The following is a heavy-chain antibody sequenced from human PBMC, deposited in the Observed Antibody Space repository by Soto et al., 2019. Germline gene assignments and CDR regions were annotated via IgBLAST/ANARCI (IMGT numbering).Heavy chain of an antibody. CDR2: ISYDGSNK. Sequence: QVQLVESGGGVVQPGRSLRLSCAASGFTFSSYGMHWVRQAPGKGLEWVAVISYDGSNKYYADSVKGRFTISRDNSKNTLYLQMNSLRAEDTAVYYCAIPPAGGSGWEFDYWGQGTLVTVSS. CDR1: GFTFSSYG. V-gene: IGHV3-30*03. D-gene: IGHD6-19*01. CDR3: AIPPAGGSGWEFDY. J-gene: IGHJ4*02.